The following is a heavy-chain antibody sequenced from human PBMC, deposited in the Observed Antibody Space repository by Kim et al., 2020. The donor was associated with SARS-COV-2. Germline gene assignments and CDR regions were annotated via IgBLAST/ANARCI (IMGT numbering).Heavy chain of an antibody. CDR1: GFTFSNYG. J-gene: IGHJ4*02. CDR3: ARGSGSGGPYYVDY. D-gene: IGHD1-26*01. Sequence: GGSLRLSCAASGFTFSNYGMHWVRQAPGKGLEWVAVIWYDGSNKYYADSVKGRFTISRDNSKNTLYLQMNSLRAEDTAVYYCARGSGSGGPYYVDYLGQGTLVTVSP. CDR2: IWYDGSNK. V-gene: IGHV3-33*01.